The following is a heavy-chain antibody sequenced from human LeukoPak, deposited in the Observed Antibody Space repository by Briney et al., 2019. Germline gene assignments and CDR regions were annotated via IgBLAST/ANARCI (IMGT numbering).Heavy chain of an antibody. V-gene: IGHV1-18*01. CDR2: ISAYDGDT. CDR1: GYTFTSYC. D-gene: IGHD2-15*01. J-gene: IGHJ5*02. CDR3: ARDTDIGVVVVATRTEGFDP. Sequence: ASVKVSCKASGYTFTSYCISWVRQAPGQGLEWMGWISAYDGDTNYAQKLQGRVTMTTDTSTSTAYMELRSLRSDDTAVYYCARDTDIGVVVVATRTEGFDPGGQGTLVTVSS.